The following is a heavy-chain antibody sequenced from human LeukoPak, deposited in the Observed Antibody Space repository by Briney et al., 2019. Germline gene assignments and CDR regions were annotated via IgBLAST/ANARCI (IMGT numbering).Heavy chain of an antibody. CDR2: VYHSGTT. CDR1: GYSISSGYY. V-gene: IGHV4-38-2*02. J-gene: IGHJ4*02. Sequence: IPSETLSLTCAVSGYSISSGYYWGRIRQPPGRGLEWIGSVYHSGTTHYNPSLKSRVTISEDTSRNQFSLKLSSVTAADTAVYYCARDRGSSGWFDFDYWGQGTLVTVSS. D-gene: IGHD6-19*01. CDR3: ARDRGSSGWFDFDY.